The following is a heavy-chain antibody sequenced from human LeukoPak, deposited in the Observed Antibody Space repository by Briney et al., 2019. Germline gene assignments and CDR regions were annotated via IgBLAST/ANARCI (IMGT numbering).Heavy chain of an antibody. V-gene: IGHV3-21*01. CDR3: ARDRPYDY. J-gene: IGHJ4*02. Sequence: GGSLRLSCAASRFPFSSYTMTWVRQAPGKGLEWVSFISGSSSYINYADAVKGRFTTSRDNAKNSIYLQMNSLRADDTAVYYSARDRPYDYWGQGTWSPSPQ. CDR1: RFPFSSYT. CDR2: ISGSSSYI.